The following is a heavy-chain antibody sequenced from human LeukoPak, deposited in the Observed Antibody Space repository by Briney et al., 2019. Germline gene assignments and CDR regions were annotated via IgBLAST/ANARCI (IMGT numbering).Heavy chain of an antibody. J-gene: IGHJ4*02. CDR2: IWYDGSNK. V-gene: IGHV3-33*08. Sequence: GGSLRLSCAASGFTFSSYGMHWVRQAPGKGLEWVAVIWYDGSNKYYADSVKGRFTISRDNSKNTLYLQMNSLRAEDTAVYYCARDSLVGVTMDYWGQGTLVTVSS. CDR3: ARDSLVGVTMDY. CDR1: GFTFSSYG. D-gene: IGHD1-26*01.